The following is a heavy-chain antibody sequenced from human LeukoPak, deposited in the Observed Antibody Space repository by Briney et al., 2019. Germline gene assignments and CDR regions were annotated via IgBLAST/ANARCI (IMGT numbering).Heavy chain of an antibody. CDR1: GYTFTGYY. V-gene: IGHV1-2*02. D-gene: IGHD2-21*02. CDR2: INPNSGGT. Sequence: ASVKVSCKASGYTFTGYYMHWVRQAPGQGLEGMGWINPNSGGTNYAQKFQGRVTMTRDTSISTAYMELSRLRSDDTAVYYRARDPTCGGDCLDFYGMDVWGQGTTVTVSS. CDR3: ARDPTCGGDCLDFYGMDV. J-gene: IGHJ6*02.